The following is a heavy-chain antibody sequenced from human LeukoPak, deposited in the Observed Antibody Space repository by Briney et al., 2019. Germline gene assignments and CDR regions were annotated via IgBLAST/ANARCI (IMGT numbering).Heavy chain of an antibody. CDR3: AKDVMGSLSLVY. CDR1: GFTFSSTH. J-gene: IGHJ4*02. D-gene: IGHD2-15*01. V-gene: IGHV3-30*18. CDR2: ISSDGSHK. Sequence: GGSLRLSCAASGFTFSSTHMHWVRQAPGKGLEWVAIISSDGSHKYYADSVKGRFTFSRDNSKNTLYLQMNGLRPEDTAVYYCAKDVMGSLSLVYWGEGALLTVSS.